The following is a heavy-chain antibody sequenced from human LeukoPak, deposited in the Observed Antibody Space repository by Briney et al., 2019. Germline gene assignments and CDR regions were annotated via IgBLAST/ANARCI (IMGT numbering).Heavy chain of an antibody. CDR2: IWPSGST. CDR1: GGSISSGPYF. D-gene: IGHD2-21*01. Sequence: KSSQTLSLTCSVSGGSISSGPYFWSWIRQSPGQGLEWIGYIWPSGSTNYNPSLSGRVAISLDKSRNHFTLMVTAVTAADTAFYYCARKGPEHLPPYFDHWGRGILVTVSS. V-gene: IGHV4-30-2*06. J-gene: IGHJ4*02. CDR3: ARKGPEHLPPYFDH.